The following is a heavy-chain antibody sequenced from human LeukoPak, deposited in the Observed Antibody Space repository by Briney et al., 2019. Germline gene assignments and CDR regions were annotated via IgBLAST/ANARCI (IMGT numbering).Heavy chain of an antibody. CDR2: IYYSGST. CDR3: ARDLLDYYGSGSYYRWFDP. V-gene: IGHV4-61*01. D-gene: IGHD3-10*01. CDR1: GGSVSSGSYY. Sequence: SETLSLTCTVSGGSVSSGSYYWSWIRQPPGKGLEWIGYIYYSGSTNYNPSLKSRVTISVDTSKNQFSLKLSSVTAADTAVYYCARDLLDYYGSGSYYRWFDPWGQGTLVTGSS. J-gene: IGHJ5*02.